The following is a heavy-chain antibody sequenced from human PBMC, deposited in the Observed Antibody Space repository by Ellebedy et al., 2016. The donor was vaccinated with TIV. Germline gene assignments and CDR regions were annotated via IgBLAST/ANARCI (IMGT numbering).Heavy chain of an antibody. V-gene: IGHV1-8*01. D-gene: IGHD1-20*01. J-gene: IGHJ4*02. CDR1: GYTFTSYD. CDR3: LRVDSNNWWGKRFDY. Sequence: ASVKVSXKASGYTFTSYDINWVRQATGQGLEWMGWMNPNSGNTGYAEKFQGRVTMTRDTSTSTAYMELSSLTSDDTAKYYCLRVDSNNWWGKRFDYWGQGTLLSVS. CDR2: MNPNSGNT.